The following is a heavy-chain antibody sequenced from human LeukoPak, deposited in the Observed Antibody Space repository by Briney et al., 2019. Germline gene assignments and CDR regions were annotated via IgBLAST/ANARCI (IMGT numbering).Heavy chain of an antibody. Sequence: WASVKVSCKASGYIFTTYGISWVRQAPGHGLEWLGRISVYNGNTNYAQKLQGRVTMTTDTSTSTAYMELRSLRSNDTAVYYCARMILLLGNVLTVPPRGFDYWGQGTLVTVSS. CDR3: ARMILLLGNVLTVPPRGFDY. CDR1: GYIFTTYG. CDR2: ISVYNGNT. J-gene: IGHJ4*02. V-gene: IGHV1-18*01. D-gene: IGHD3-9*01.